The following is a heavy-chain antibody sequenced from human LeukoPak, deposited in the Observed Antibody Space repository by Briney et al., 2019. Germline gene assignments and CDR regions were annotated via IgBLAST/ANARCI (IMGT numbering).Heavy chain of an antibody. CDR3: ARDYYGSGSYPPAFVY. J-gene: IGHJ4*02. CDR1: GYTFTSYY. V-gene: IGHV1-46*01. CDR2: INPSGGST. D-gene: IGHD3-10*01. Sequence: ASVKVSCKASGYTFTSYYMHWVRQAPGQGLEWMGIINPSGGSTSYAQKFQGRVTMTRDTSTRTVYMELSSLRSEDTAVYYCARDYYGSGSYPPAFVYWGQGTLVTVSS.